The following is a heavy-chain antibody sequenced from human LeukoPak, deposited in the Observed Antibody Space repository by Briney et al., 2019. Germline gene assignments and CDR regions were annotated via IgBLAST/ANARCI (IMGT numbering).Heavy chain of an antibody. J-gene: IGHJ4*02. Sequence: SVKVSCKASGGTFSSYAISWVRQAPGQGLEWMGRIIPIFGTANYAQKFQGRVTITTDEYTSTAYMELSSLRSEDTAVYYCARGYCSGGSCYNGGTYDYWGQGTLVTVSS. D-gene: IGHD2-15*01. CDR1: GGTFSSYA. V-gene: IGHV1-69*05. CDR3: ARGYCSGGSCYNGGTYDY. CDR2: IIPIFGTA.